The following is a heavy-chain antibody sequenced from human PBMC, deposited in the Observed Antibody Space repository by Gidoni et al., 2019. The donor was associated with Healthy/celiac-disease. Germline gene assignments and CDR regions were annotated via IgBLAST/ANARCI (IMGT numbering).Heavy chain of an antibody. J-gene: IGHJ4*02. D-gene: IGHD6-19*01. V-gene: IGHV3-9*01. CDR2: ISWNSGSI. CDR3: AKDQAKYSSGWYQTFDY. Sequence: GLVQPGRSLRLSCAASGFTFDDYAMHWVRQAPGKGLEWVSGISWNSGSIGYADSVKGRFTIPRDNAKNSLYLQMNSLRAEDTALYYCAKDQAKYSSGWYQTFDYWGQGTLVTVSS. CDR1: GFTFDDYA.